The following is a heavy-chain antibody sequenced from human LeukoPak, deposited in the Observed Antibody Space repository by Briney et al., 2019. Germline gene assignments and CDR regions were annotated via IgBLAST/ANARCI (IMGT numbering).Heavy chain of an antibody. J-gene: IGHJ5*02. D-gene: IGHD6-13*01. V-gene: IGHV4-34*01. CDR1: GGSISGYY. CDR2: INHSGST. Sequence: SETLSLTCTVPGGSISGYYWSWIRQPPGKGLEWIGEINHSGSTNYNPSPKSRVTISVDTSKNQFSLKLSSVTAADTAVYYCATSSSWETYNWFDPWGQGTLVTVSS. CDR3: ATSSSWETYNWFDP.